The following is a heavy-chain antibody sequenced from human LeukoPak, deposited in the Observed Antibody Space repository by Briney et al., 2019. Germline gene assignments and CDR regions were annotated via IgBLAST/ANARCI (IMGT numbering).Heavy chain of an antibody. CDR2: INWSGGST. CDR1: GFTFDEYG. J-gene: IGHJ4*02. D-gene: IGHD5-24*01. Sequence: GGSLRFSCAASGFTFDEYGMSWVRQSPGKGLEWVSGINWSGGSTGYAGSVKGRFTISRDNAKNSLYLEMNGLRGEDTAVYYCALGGWLQPFDYWGQGTLVTVSS. V-gene: IGHV3-20*04. CDR3: ALGGWLQPFDY.